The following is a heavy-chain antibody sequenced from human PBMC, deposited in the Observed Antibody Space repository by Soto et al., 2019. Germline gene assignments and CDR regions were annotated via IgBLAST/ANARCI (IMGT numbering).Heavy chain of an antibody. J-gene: IGHJ5*02. CDR2: INPANGYT. CDR1: GYKFTNFA. CDR3: ARSPYSDFWSGYQNWFAP. V-gene: IGHV1-3*01. D-gene: IGHD3-3*01. Sequence: QVQLVQSGAEAKEPGASVKVSCKVSGYKFTNFAIHWVRQAPGRSLEWMGWINPANGYTKFSQKFHDRATLTRDTPANTAYMELQSLTSEDTAVYYCARSPYSDFWSGYQNWFAPWGQGTLVTVSS.